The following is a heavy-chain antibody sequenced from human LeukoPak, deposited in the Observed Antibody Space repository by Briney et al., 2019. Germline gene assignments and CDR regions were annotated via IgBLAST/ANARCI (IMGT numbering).Heavy chain of an antibody. CDR2: ISGDGGAT. Sequence: SGGSLRLSCAASGFTFDDYVMHWVRQAPGKGLEWVSFISGDGGATYYADSVKGRFTISRDNGRKSLYLQMDSLRTEDTALYYCAKGGYTYGGRLFDYWGQGSLVTASS. CDR1: GFTFDDYV. CDR3: AKGGYTYGGRLFDY. D-gene: IGHD5-18*01. V-gene: IGHV3-43*02. J-gene: IGHJ4*02.